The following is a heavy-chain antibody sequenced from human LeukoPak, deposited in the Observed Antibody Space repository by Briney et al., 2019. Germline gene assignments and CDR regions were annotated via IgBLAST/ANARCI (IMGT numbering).Heavy chain of an antibody. CDR3: AKDPTYYYDSSGPDY. CDR2: IRNDGGNK. J-gene: IGHJ4*02. V-gene: IGHV3-30*02. D-gene: IGHD3-22*01. CDR1: GFPFNSYG. Sequence: PGGSLRLCCAASGFPFNSYGMHWVRQAPGKGLEWVAFIRNDGGNKYSADSVKGRFTISRDNSKNTLYLQMNSLRPEDTAVYYCAKDPTYYYDSSGPDYWGQGTLVTVSS.